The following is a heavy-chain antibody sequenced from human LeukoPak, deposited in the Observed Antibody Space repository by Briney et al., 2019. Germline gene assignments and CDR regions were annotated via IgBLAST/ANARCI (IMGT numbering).Heavy chain of an antibody. V-gene: IGHV5-51*01. J-gene: IGHJ6*03. CDR3: ARHNRITYYYDSSGYYYYYYMDV. CDR1: GYSFTSYW. CDR2: IYPDDSDT. D-gene: IGHD3-22*01. Sequence: GESLKISCKGSGYSFTSYWIGWVRQMPGKGLEWMGIIYPDDSDTRYSPSFQGQVTISADKSISTAYLQWSSLKASDAAMYYCARHNRITYYYDSSGYYYYYYMDVWGKGTTVTVSS.